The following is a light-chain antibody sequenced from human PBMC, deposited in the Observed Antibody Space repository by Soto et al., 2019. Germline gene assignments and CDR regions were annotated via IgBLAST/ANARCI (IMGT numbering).Light chain of an antibody. CDR1: QSIKRSS. Sequence: EIVLTQSPGTLSLSPGERATLSCRASQSIKRSSLAWYQQKPGQAPRLLIFGASTRVTGIPARFSGSGSGTEFSLTISSLQSEDFAVYYCQQYMNWPTFGQGTRLEIK. V-gene: IGKV3-15*01. CDR3: QQYMNWPT. J-gene: IGKJ5*01. CDR2: GAS.